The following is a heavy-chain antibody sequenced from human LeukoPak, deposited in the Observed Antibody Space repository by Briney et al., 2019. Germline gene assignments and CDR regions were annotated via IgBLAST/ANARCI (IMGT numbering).Heavy chain of an antibody. D-gene: IGHD3-22*01. Sequence: PGGSLRLSCSASGFTFSSYSMIWVRQAPGKGLKWVSPISSSSSYIYYADSVKGRFTISRDNAKNSLYLQMNSLRAEDTAVYYCASTPRGVVVSLYDYWGQGTLVTVSS. V-gene: IGHV3-21*01. CDR3: ASTPRGVVVSLYDY. CDR1: GFTFSSYS. CDR2: ISSSSSYI. J-gene: IGHJ4*02.